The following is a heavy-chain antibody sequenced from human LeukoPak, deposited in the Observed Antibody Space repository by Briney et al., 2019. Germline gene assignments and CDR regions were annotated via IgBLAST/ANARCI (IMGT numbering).Heavy chain of an antibody. CDR1: GFTFSSYT. Sequence: GGSLRLSCAASGFTFSSYTMHWVRQAPGKGLEWVAVISFDGTNKYYAASVKGRFTISRDNSKNTLYLQMNSLRPEDTAVYYCARAPTPMTTVTTLGYWGQGTLVTVSS. CDR2: ISFDGTNK. J-gene: IGHJ4*02. V-gene: IGHV3-30-3*01. D-gene: IGHD4-17*01. CDR3: ARAPTPMTTVTTLGY.